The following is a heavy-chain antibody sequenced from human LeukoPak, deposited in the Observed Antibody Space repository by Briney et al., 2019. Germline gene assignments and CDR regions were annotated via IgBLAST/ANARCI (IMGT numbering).Heavy chain of an antibody. Sequence: ASVKVSCKASGYTFTGYGISWVRQAPGQGLEWMGWISAYNGNTNYAQKLQGRVTMTTDTSTSTAYMELRSLRSDDTTVYYCARDLGGGYSYGLDYWGQGTLVTVSS. D-gene: IGHD5-18*01. V-gene: IGHV1-18*01. CDR3: ARDLGGGYSYGLDY. J-gene: IGHJ4*02. CDR1: GYTFTGYG. CDR2: ISAYNGNT.